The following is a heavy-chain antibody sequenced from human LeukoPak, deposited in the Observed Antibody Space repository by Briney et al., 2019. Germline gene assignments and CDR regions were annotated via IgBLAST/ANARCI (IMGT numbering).Heavy chain of an antibody. V-gene: IGHV4-61*02. CDR2: IYTSGST. J-gene: IGHJ4*02. D-gene: IGHD3-3*01. CDR3: ARQTYYDFWSGYDT. CDR1: GGSISSGGYS. Sequence: SETLSLTCAVSGGSISSGGYSWSWIRQPPGKGLEWIGRIYTSGSTNYNPSLKSRVTISVDTSKSQFSLKLSSVTAADTAVYYCARQTYYDFWSGYDTWGQGTLVTVSS.